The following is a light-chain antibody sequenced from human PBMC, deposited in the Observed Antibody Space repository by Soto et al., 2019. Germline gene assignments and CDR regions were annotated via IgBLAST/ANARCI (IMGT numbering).Light chain of an antibody. J-gene: IGLJ2*01. CDR3: AAWDDSLNGPV. CDR2: RNN. CDR1: YSNIGSHP. Sequence: QSVLTQPPSASGTPGQRVTISCSGAYSNIGSHPVNWYQHLPGTAPKLLIYRNNQRPSGVPDRFSGSMAGTSASLAIRGLQSEDEADYYCAAWDDSLNGPVFGGGTKLTVL. V-gene: IGLV1-44*01.